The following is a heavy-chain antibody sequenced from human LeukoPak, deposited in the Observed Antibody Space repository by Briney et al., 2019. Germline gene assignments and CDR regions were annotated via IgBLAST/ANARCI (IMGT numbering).Heavy chain of an antibody. J-gene: IGHJ4*02. CDR1: GGTFSSYA. V-gene: IGHV1-69*05. CDR3: ASTILGLDDSSGYGRM. D-gene: IGHD3-22*01. Sequence: SVKVSCKASGGTFSSYAISWVRQAPGQGLEWMGRIIPIFGTANYAQKFQGRVTITTDESTSTAYMELSSLRSEDTAVYYCASTILGLDDSSGYGRMWGQGTLVTVSS. CDR2: IIPIFGTA.